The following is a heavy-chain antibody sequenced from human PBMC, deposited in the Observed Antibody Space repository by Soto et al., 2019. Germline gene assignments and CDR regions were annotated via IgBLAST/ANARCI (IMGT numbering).Heavy chain of an antibody. D-gene: IGHD6-25*01. CDR3: ARAGRLQRYYYYGMDV. CDR2: ISSSSSTI. CDR1: GFTFSSYS. J-gene: IGHJ6*02. Sequence: PGGSLRLSCAASGFTFSSYSMNWVRQAPGKGLEWVSYISSSSSTIYYADSVKGRFTISRDNAKNSLYLQMNSLRDEDTAVYYCARAGRLQRYYYYGMDVWGQGTTVTVSS. V-gene: IGHV3-48*02.